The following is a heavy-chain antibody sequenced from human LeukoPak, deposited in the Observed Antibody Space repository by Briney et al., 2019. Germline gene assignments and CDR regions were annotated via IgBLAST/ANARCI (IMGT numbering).Heavy chain of an antibody. CDR2: IYNSGST. J-gene: IGHJ5*02. CDR1: GGSISSGSYY. D-gene: IGHD5-18*01. V-gene: IGHV4-61*02. CDR3: ARTGYSYGYWWFDP. Sequence: ASETLSLTCTVSGGSISSGSYYWSWIRQPAGKGLEWIGRIYNSGSTNYNPSLKSRVTISVDTSKNQFSLKLSSVTAADTAVYYCARTGYSYGYWWFDPWGQGTLVTVSS.